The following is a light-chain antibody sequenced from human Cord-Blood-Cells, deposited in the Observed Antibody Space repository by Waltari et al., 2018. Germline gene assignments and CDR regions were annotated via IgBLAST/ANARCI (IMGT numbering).Light chain of an antibody. Sequence: EIVLTQSPANLSLSPGERATLSCRASQSVSSYLAWYQQKPGQAPRLLIYDASNRATGIPARFSGSGSGTDFTLTISSLEPEDFAVYYCQQRSNWPPVLYSFGQGTKLEIK. CDR1: QSVSSY. J-gene: IGKJ2*03. V-gene: IGKV3-11*01. CDR3: QQRSNWPPVLYS. CDR2: DAS.